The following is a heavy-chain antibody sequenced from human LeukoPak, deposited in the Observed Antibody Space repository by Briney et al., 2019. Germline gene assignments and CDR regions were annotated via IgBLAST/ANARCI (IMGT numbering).Heavy chain of an antibody. CDR3: VRDSGMGLDAFDI. CDR1: GDSVSSNSAT. Sequence: PSQTLSLTCAISGDSVSSNSATWNCISQSPSRGLEWLGRTYYRSRWLNDYAVSVKGRITVNPDTSKNQFSLQLHSASPEDTAVYYCVRDSGMGLDAFDIWGQGTMVTVSS. CDR2: TYYRSRWLN. D-gene: IGHD3-10*01. V-gene: IGHV6-1*01. J-gene: IGHJ3*02.